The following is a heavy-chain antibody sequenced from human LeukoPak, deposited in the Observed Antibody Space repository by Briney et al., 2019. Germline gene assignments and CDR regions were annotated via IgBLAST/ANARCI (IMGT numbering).Heavy chain of an antibody. CDR1: GFTFDDYG. V-gene: IGHV3-20*04. D-gene: IGHD6-13*01. CDR3: ARTKGQQLVLYYFDY. J-gene: IGHJ4*02. CDR2: INWNGGST. Sequence: PGGSLRLSCAASGFTFDDYGMSWVRQARGKGLEWVSGINWNGGSTGYADSVRGRFNISGDNDKHSLYLQMNSLRAEDSALSWCARTKGQQLVLYYFDYWGQGTLVTVSS.